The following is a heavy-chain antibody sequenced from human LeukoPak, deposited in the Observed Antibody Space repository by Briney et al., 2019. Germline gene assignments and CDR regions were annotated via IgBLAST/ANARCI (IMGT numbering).Heavy chain of an antibody. CDR2: IYYSGST. J-gene: IGHJ4*02. Sequence: PSETLSLTCTASGGSISSGDYYWSWIRQPPGKGLEWIGYIYYSGSTYYNPSLKSRVTISVDTSKNQFSLKLSSVTAADTAVYYCAREFKEYCSSTSCYHRYFDYWGQGTLVTVSS. CDR1: GGSISSGDYY. D-gene: IGHD2-2*01. V-gene: IGHV4-30-4*08. CDR3: AREFKEYCSSTSCYHRYFDY.